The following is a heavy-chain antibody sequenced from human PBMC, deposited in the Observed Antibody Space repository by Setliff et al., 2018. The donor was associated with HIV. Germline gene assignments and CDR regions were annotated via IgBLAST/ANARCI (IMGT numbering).Heavy chain of an antibody. CDR3: ARYGEFHYYYYYYMDV. Sequence: SETLSLTCNVSSASISSGSYHWSWIRQPAGKGLEWIGHIYTSGSTNYNPSLKSRVTISADTSKNQFSLRLNSVTATDTAVYYCARYGEFHYYYYYYMDVWGKGTTVTVTS. CDR2: IYTSGST. CDR1: SASISSGSYH. D-gene: IGHD3-10*01. J-gene: IGHJ6*03. V-gene: IGHV4-61*09.